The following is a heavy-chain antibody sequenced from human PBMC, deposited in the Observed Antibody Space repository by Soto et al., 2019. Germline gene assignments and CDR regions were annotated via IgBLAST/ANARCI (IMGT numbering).Heavy chain of an antibody. V-gene: IGHV3-33*01. CDR2: IWYDGSNK. Sequence: GGSLRLSCAASGFTFSSYGMHWVRQAPGKGLEWVAVIWYDGSNKYYADSVKGRFTISRDNSKNTLYLQMNSLRAEDTAVYYCARDRGSSSPWYFDYWGQGTLVTVSS. J-gene: IGHJ4*02. D-gene: IGHD2-15*01. CDR1: GFTFSSYG. CDR3: ARDRGSSSPWYFDY.